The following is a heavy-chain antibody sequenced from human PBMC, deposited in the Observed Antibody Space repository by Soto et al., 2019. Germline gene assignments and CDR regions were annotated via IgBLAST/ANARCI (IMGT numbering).Heavy chain of an antibody. CDR2: ISYDGSKK. Sequence: QVQLVESGGGVVQPGRSLRLSCAASGFTFSSYAMHWVRQAPGKGLEWVAVISYDGSKKYYADSVKGRLTISRDNSRNSLYLQMNRLRAEDTAVYYCARYIVVVTATYAFDIWGQGTMVTVSS. V-gene: IGHV3-30-3*01. CDR1: GFTFSSYA. J-gene: IGHJ3*02. D-gene: IGHD2-21*02. CDR3: ARYIVVVTATYAFDI.